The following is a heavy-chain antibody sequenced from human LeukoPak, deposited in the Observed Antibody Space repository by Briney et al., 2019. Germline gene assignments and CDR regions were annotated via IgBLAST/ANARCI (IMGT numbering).Heavy chain of an antibody. V-gene: IGHV4-38-2*01. CDR1: GYSISSGYY. CDR2: IHHSGG. Sequence: SETLSLNCAVSGYSISSGYYRGWIRQTPGKGLEWIGSIHHSGGSYIPSLQSRVTMSIDTSKNQLSLRLSSVTAADMAIYYCARVGGCSSTTCYAFDYWGQGTLVTVSS. CDR3: ARVGGCSSTTCYAFDY. D-gene: IGHD2-2*01. J-gene: IGHJ4*02.